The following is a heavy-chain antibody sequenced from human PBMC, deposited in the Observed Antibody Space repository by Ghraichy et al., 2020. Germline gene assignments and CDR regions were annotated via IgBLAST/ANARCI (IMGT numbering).Heavy chain of an antibody. Sequence: GALNISCAASGFTFSSYWMSWVRQAPGKGLEWVANIKQDGSEKYYVDSVKGRFTISRDNAKNSLYLQMNSLRAEDTAVYYCARGGTQRGDYYYGMDVWGQGTTVTVSS. CDR2: IKQDGSEK. CDR3: ARGGTQRGDYYYGMDV. D-gene: IGHD1-1*01. V-gene: IGHV3-7*01. CDR1: GFTFSSYW. J-gene: IGHJ6*02.